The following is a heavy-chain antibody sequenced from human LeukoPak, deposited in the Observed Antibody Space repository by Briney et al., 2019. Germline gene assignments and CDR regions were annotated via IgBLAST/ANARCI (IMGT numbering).Heavy chain of an antibody. CDR1: GFTFSSYG. V-gene: IGHV3-30*18. CDR3: AKASPWELLPPFDY. J-gene: IGHJ4*02. CDR2: ISYDGSNK. D-gene: IGHD1-26*01. Sequence: GGSLRLSCAASGFTFSSYGMHLVRQAPGKGLEWVAVISYDGSNKYYADSVKGRFTISRDNSKNTLYLQMNSLRAEDTAVYYCAKASPWELLPPFDYWGQGTLVTVSS.